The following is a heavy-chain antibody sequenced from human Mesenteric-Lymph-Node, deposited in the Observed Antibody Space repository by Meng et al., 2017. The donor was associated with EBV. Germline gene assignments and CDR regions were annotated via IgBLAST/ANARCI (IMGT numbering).Heavy chain of an antibody. CDR2: IIPVFGIT. CDR3: ARGDCAGDCYYYPMDF. V-gene: IGHV1-69*01. Sequence: QGRLVRVWCEVQRPGSSVKGSAKASGGHFSTYSVSLVRQAPGQGLEWMGGIIPVFGITHYAQKFQGRLTITADESTSTDYMELTSLRSDDTAVYFCARGDCAGDCYYYPMDFWGQGTLVTVSS. J-gene: IGHJ6*02. CDR1: GGHFSTYS. D-gene: IGHD2-21*01.